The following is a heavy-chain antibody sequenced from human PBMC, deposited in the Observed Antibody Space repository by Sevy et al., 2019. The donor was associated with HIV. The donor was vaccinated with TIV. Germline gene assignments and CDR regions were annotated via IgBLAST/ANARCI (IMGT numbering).Heavy chain of an antibody. CDR2: IYSGGST. CDR3: AAQTLYDSSGYYYALDAFDI. Sequence: GGSLRLSCAASGFTVSSNYMSWVRQAPGKGLEWVSVIYSGGSTYYADAVKGRFTISRDNSKNTLYLQMNSLRAEDTAVYYCAAQTLYDSSGYYYALDAFDIWGQGTMVTVSS. V-gene: IGHV3-53*01. D-gene: IGHD3-22*01. J-gene: IGHJ3*02. CDR1: GFTVSSNY.